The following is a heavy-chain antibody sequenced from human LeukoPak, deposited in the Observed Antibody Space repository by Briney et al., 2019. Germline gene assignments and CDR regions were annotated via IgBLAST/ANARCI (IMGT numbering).Heavy chain of an antibody. J-gene: IGHJ4*02. D-gene: IGHD3-22*01. Sequence: ASETLSLTCAVYGGSFSGYYWSWIRQPPGKGLEWIGEINHSGSTNYNPSLKSRVTISVDTSKNQFSLKLSSVTAADTAVYYCARGGGYYSNYFDYWGQGTPVTVSS. CDR1: GGSFSGYY. V-gene: IGHV4-34*01. CDR3: ARGGGYYSNYFDY. CDR2: INHSGST.